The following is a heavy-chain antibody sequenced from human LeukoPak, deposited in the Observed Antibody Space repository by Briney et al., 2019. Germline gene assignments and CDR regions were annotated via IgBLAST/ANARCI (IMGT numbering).Heavy chain of an antibody. Sequence: PSETLSLTCTLSGGGGSINNYYWSWIRQPAGKGMEWIGRIYSSGRTNYNPSLKSRVTISVDTSKNQFSLKLSSVTAADTAVYYCARGRDHYDYVWGSYRPYYFDYWGQGTLVTVSS. CDR3: ARGRDHYDYVWGSYRPYYFDY. CDR1: GGGGSINNYY. J-gene: IGHJ4*02. D-gene: IGHD3-16*02. V-gene: IGHV4-4*07. CDR2: IYSSGRT.